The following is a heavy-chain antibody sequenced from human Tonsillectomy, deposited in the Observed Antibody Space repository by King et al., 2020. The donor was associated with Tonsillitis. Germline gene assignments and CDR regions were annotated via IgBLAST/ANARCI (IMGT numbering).Heavy chain of an antibody. J-gene: IGHJ3*02. Sequence: QLVQSGGGVVQPGRSLRLSCAASGFTFSSYGMHWVRQAPGKGLEWVAVISYDGSNKYYADSVKGRFTISRDNSKNALYLQMNSLRAEDTAVYYCAKDRDYEYVWGKGLDAFDIWGQGTMVTVSS. D-gene: IGHD3-16*01. CDR1: GFTFSSYG. CDR3: AKDRDYEYVWGKGLDAFDI. V-gene: IGHV3-30*18. CDR2: ISYDGSNK.